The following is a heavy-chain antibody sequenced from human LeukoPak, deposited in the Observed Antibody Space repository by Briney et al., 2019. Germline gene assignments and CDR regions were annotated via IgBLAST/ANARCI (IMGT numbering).Heavy chain of an antibody. J-gene: IGHJ6*03. CDR2: IKQDGSEK. V-gene: IGHV3-7*01. Sequence: GGSLRLSCAASGFTFSIYAMSWVRQAPGKGLEWVANIKQDGSEKYYVDSVKGRFTISRDNAKNSLYLQMNSLRAEDTAVYYCARDRRYSSGWYDPYYYYYMDVWGKGTTVTISS. D-gene: IGHD6-19*01. CDR1: GFTFSIYA. CDR3: ARDRRYSSGWYDPYYYYYMDV.